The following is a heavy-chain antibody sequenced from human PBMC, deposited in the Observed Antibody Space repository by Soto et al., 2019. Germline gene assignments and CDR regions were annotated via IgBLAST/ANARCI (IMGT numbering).Heavy chain of an antibody. Sequence: LSLTCTVSADSFSSEYYCWTWIRQPPGKGLEWIGYICSGGSTNYNPSLKSRVTISLDTSRNQFSLKLTSVTAADTAVYYCARDIRGYSRAFDYWGQGMLVTVSS. CDR1: ADSFSSEYYC. J-gene: IGHJ4*02. CDR2: ICSGGST. CDR3: ARDIRGYSRAFDY. D-gene: IGHD5-18*01. V-gene: IGHV4-61*01.